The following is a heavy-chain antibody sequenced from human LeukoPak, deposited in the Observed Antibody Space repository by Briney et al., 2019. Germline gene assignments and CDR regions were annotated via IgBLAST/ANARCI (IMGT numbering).Heavy chain of an antibody. D-gene: IGHD2-2*01. CDR1: GFTFSGYG. J-gene: IGHJ4*02. Sequence: GGSLRLSCAASGFTFSGYGMHWVRQAPGKGLEWVAVISYDVSYKYYADSVKGRFTISRDNSKNTLYLQMNSLRAEDTAVYYCAKVQGEYQLLFPSDYWGQGTLVTVSS. V-gene: IGHV3-30*18. CDR2: ISYDVSYK. CDR3: AKVQGEYQLLFPSDY.